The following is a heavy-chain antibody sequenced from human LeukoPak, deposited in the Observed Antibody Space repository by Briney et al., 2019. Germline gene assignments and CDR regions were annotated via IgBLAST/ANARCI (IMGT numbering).Heavy chain of an antibody. CDR1: GGSISSGDYY. Sequence: SQTLSLTCTVSGGSISSGDYYWSWIRQPPGTGLEWIGYIYYSGSTYYNPSLKSRVTISVDTSKNQFSLKLSSVTAADTAVYYCARVGHCSSTSCYRVYAFDIWGQGTMVTVSS. CDR2: IYYSGST. J-gene: IGHJ3*02. V-gene: IGHV4-30-4*01. CDR3: ARVGHCSSTSCYRVYAFDI. D-gene: IGHD2-2*01.